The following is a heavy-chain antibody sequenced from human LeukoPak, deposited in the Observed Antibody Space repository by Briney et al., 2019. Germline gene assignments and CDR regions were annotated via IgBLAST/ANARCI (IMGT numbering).Heavy chain of an antibody. CDR2: ISYSGST. D-gene: IGHD2-21*02. V-gene: IGHV4-59*01. Sequence: SETLSLTCTVSGVSISTYSWSWIRQPPGKGLEWIGYISYSGSTSYNPSLKSRVTMSLDTSKNLLSLQVKSVTAADTAVYYCARSYCGGNCYRNWFDPWGQGTLVTVYS. J-gene: IGHJ5*02. CDR3: ARSYCGGNCYRNWFDP. CDR1: GVSISTYS.